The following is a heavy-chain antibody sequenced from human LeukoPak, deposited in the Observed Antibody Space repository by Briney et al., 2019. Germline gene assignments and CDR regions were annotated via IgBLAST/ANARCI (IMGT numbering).Heavy chain of an antibody. D-gene: IGHD3-22*01. J-gene: IGHJ4*02. CDR3: ARAEYDSSLGFGF. Sequence: PGGSLRLSCAASGFTVSDDYMSWVRQAPGKGLEWVSLISSRDSIYYADSVKGRFTISRDNSKNTLYLQMSSLRADDTAVYYCARAEYDSSLGFGFWGQGALVTVSS. V-gene: IGHV3-53*01. CDR1: GFTVSDDY. CDR2: ISSRDSI.